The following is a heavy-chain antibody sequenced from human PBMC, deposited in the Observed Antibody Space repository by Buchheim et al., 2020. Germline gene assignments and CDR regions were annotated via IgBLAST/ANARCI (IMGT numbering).Heavy chain of an antibody. J-gene: IGHJ4*02. D-gene: IGHD2-2*01. CDR2: ISSSSSYI. Sequence: EVQLVESGGGLVKPGGSLRLSCAASGFTFSSYSMNWVRQAPGKGLEWVSSISSSSSYIYYADSVKGRFTISRDNAKNQLYLQMNSLRAEDTAVYYCASGNEDIVVVPAAAAFDYWGQGTL. CDR1: GFTFSSYS. V-gene: IGHV3-21*01. CDR3: ASGNEDIVVVPAAAAFDY.